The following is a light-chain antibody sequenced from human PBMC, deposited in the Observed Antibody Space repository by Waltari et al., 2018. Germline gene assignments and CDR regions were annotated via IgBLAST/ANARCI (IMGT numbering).Light chain of an antibody. V-gene: IGLV2-14*01. CDR1: TSDVGVSNY. CDR3: SSFTSSSTWV. J-gene: IGLJ3*02. CDR2: DVS. Sequence: QSALTQPASVSGSPGQSITIPCTGTTSDVGVSNYVPWYQQHPGKAPKLMIYDVSNRPSGVSNRFSGSKSGNTASLTISGLQAEDEADYYCSSFTSSSTWVFGGGTKLTVL.